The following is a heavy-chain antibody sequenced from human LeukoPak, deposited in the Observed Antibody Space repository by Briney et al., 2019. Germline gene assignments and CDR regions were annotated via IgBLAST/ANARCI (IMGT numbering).Heavy chain of an antibody. V-gene: IGHV3-48*01. Sequence: PGGSLRLSCAASGFTFSSYSMNWVRQAPGKGLEWVSYISSSSSNIYYADSVKGRFTISRDNARNSPFLQMSSLRAEDTAVYYCARDLGYSYGVYFDYWGQGSLVTVSS. CDR3: ARDLGYSYGVYFDY. D-gene: IGHD5-18*01. CDR2: ISSSSSNI. J-gene: IGHJ4*02. CDR1: GFTFSSYS.